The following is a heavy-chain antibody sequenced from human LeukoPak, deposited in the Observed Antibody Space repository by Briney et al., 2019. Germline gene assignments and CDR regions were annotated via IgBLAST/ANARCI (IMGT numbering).Heavy chain of an antibody. J-gene: IGHJ4*02. Sequence: PGGSLRLSCAASGFTFSSYAMSWVRQAPGKGLEWVSAITNSGGSTYYADSVKGRFTISRDNSRNTLYLQMNSLRAEDTAVYYCARGDIVATGLDYWGQGTLVTVSS. CDR2: ITNSGGST. D-gene: IGHD5-12*01. V-gene: IGHV3-23*01. CDR3: ARGDIVATGLDY. CDR1: GFTFSSYA.